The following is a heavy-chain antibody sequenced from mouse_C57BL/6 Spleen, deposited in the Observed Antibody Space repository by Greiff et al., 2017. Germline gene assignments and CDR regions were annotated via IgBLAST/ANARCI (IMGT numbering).Heavy chain of an antibody. J-gene: IGHJ2*01. V-gene: IGHV1-63*01. CDR2: IYPGGGYT. Sequence: QVQLQQSGAELVRPGTSVKMSCKASGYTFTNYWIGWAKQRPGHGLEWIGDIYPGGGYTNYNEKFKGKATLTADKSTSTAYMQFSSLTSEDSAIYYCARSDHSNFDYWGQGTTLTVSS. D-gene: IGHD2-5*01. CDR1: GYTFTNYW. CDR3: ARSDHSNFDY.